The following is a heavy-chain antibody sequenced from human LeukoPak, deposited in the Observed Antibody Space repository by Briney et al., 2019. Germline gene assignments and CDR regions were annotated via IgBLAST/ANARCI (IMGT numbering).Heavy chain of an antibody. Sequence: GGSLRLSCAASGFTFRDYYMSWIRQAPGKGREWVSYISSRGSTIYYADSVTGRFTISRDNAKNSLYLQMHSLRAEDTAVYYCARAQPPYYDSSSYPPDYWGQGTLVTVSS. CDR3: ARAQPPYYDSSSYPPDY. J-gene: IGHJ4*02. CDR1: GFTFRDYY. CDR2: ISSRGSTI. V-gene: IGHV3-11*01. D-gene: IGHD3-22*01.